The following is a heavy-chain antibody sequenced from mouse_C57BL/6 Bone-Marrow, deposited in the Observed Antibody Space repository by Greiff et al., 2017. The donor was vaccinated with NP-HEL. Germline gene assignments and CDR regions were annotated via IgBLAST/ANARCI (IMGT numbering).Heavy chain of an antibody. Sequence: EVQGVESGEGLVKPGGSLKLSCAASGFTFSSYAMSWVRQTPEKRLEWVAYISSGGDYIYYADTVKGRFPISRDNARNTLYLQMSSLKSEDTAMYYCTREGFDGYYVRWYFDVWGTGTTVTVSS. CDR1: GFTFSSYA. D-gene: IGHD2-3*01. CDR2: ISSGGDYI. J-gene: IGHJ1*03. CDR3: TREGFDGYYVRWYFDV. V-gene: IGHV5-9-1*02.